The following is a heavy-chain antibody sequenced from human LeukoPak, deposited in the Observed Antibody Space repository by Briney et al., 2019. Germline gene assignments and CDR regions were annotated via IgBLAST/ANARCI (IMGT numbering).Heavy chain of an antibody. J-gene: IGHJ5*02. Sequence: ASVKVSCKASGYTFTSYYMHWVRQAPGQGLEWMGIIKPSGGSTSYAQKFQGKVTMTRDTSTSTVYMELSSLRSEDTAVYYCALVLGVTAGRYYDFWSGYPDNWFDPWGQGTLVTVSS. CDR2: IKPSGGST. V-gene: IGHV1-46*01. CDR3: ALVLGVTAGRYYDFWSGYPDNWFDP. CDR1: GYTFTSYY. D-gene: IGHD3-3*01.